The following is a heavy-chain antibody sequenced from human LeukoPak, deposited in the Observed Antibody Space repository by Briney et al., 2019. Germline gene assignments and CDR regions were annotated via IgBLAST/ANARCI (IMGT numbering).Heavy chain of an antibody. D-gene: IGHD5-12*01. CDR2: IGSSGRTR. J-gene: IGHJ4*02. CDR3: ALLSVASDFDY. V-gene: IGHV3-48*03. CDR1: GFPFSFFE. Sequence: GGSLRLSCAVSGFPFSFFEINWVRQAPGKGLEWVSNIGSSGRTRYYADSVKGRFSISRDNAKNSLYLQMNSLRVEDTGVYYCALLSVASDFDYWGQGALVTVSS.